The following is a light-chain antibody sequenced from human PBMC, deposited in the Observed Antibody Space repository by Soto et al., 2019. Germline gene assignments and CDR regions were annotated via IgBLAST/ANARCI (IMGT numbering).Light chain of an antibody. CDR2: HAS. J-gene: IGKJ3*01. CDR3: QQYNTWPLT. CDR1: QSVSSN. Sequence: ETVMTQSPATLSVSPGERPTLSCRARQSVSSNLAWYQQKPGQAPRLLSYHASTGATGIPARFSGSGSGTEFTLTISSLQSEDFAAYYCQQYNTWPLTFGPGTKVDIK. V-gene: IGKV3-15*01.